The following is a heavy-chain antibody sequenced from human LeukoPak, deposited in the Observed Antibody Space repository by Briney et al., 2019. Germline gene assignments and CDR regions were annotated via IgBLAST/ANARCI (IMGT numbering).Heavy chain of an antibody. CDR3: ARSPPGYYESSGYPFYLDY. D-gene: IGHD3-22*01. J-gene: IGHJ4*02. Sequence: KPSETLSLTCTVSGGTIRSYYWNWIRQHPVKRLDWIRCIYNSGGTKYNPSLKSRVTISIDTSKHQFSLNLNSVTAADTAVYYCARSPPGYYESSGYPFYLDYWGQGTLVTVSS. CDR2: IYNSGGT. V-gene: IGHV4-59*01. CDR1: GGTIRSYY.